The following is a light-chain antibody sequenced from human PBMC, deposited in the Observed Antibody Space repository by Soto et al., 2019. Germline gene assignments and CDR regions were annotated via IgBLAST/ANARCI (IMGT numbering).Light chain of an antibody. CDR3: QQYNSYSLT. V-gene: IGKV1-5*03. J-gene: IGKJ4*01. CDR2: KAS. Sequence: DIQMTQSPSTLSASVGDRVNITCRASQSISSWLAWYQKKPGKDPKLLIYKASSLESGVPSRFSGSGSGTEFTLTISRLQTDDFATYECQQYNSYSLTFGGGTKLDIK. CDR1: QSISSW.